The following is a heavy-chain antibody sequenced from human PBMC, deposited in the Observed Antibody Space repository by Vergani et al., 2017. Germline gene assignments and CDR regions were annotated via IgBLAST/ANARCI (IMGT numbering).Heavy chain of an antibody. CDR3: ARSGYCAHGVCYMTYYYYMDV. D-gene: IGHD2-8*01. Sequence: QVQILQSGGGVVQPGRSLRLSCAASGFTFSSFGMHWVRQAPGKGLEWVAFTGYDGNKKYYADSVKGRFTISRDNSKNTLYLQMNNLRAADTAVYYCARSGYCAHGVCYMTYYYYMDVWGKGTAVTVSS. CDR2: TGYDGNKK. J-gene: IGHJ6*03. CDR1: GFTFSSFG. V-gene: IGHV3-33*01.